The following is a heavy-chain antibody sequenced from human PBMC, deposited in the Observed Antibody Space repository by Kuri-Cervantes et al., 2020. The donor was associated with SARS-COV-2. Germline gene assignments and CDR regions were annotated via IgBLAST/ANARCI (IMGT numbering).Heavy chain of an antibody. J-gene: IGHJ3*02. CDR2: ISYDGSNK. CDR3: ARGGLPITMGDGAFDI. V-gene: IGHV3-30-3*01. Sequence: SCKASGYTFISYAMHWVRQAPGKGLEWVAVISYDGSNKYYADSVKGRFTISRDNSKNTLYLQMNSLRAEDTAVYYCARGGLPITMGDGAFDIWGQGTMVTVSS. CDR1: GYTFISYA. D-gene: IGHD3-10*01.